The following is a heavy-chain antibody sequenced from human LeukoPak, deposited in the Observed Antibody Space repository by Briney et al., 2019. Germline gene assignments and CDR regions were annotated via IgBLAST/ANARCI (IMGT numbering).Heavy chain of an antibody. V-gene: IGHV3-74*01. D-gene: IGHD3-16*01. CDR2: INSDGSST. Sequence: GGSLRLSCAASGFTFSSYWMHWVRQAPGKGLVWVSRINSDGSSTSYADSVKGRFTISRDNAKNSLYLQMNSLRAEDTAVYYCARDTPFGYFDYWGQGTLVTVSS. J-gene: IGHJ4*02. CDR3: ARDTPFGYFDY. CDR1: GFTFSSYW.